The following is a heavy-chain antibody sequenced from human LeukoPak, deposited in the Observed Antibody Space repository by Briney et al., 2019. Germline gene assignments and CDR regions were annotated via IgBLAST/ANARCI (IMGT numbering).Heavy chain of an antibody. V-gene: IGHV3-21*01. J-gene: IGHJ6*03. D-gene: IGHD6-25*01. CDR2: ISTVSTYK. Sequence: KTGGSLRLSCAASGFTFTDYSVTWVRQAPGKGLEWVSSISTVSTYKFYSDSVKGRFTISRDNAKNILYLQMSSLSAEDTGVYYCARDGSGFYLYYYMDVWGRGTPVTVSS. CDR1: GFTFTDYS. CDR3: ARDGSGFYLYYYMDV.